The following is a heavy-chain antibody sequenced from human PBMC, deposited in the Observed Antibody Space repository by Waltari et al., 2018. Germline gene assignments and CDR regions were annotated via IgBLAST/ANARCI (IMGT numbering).Heavy chain of an antibody. CDR3: ARMIYVWGSYRFDP. CDR1: GGSISSYY. D-gene: IGHD3-16*02. V-gene: IGHV4-4*07. CDR2: IYTSGST. J-gene: IGHJ5*02. Sequence: QVQLQESGPGLVKPSETLSLTCTVPGGSISSYYWSWIRQHAGKGLEWIGRIYTSGSTNYNPSLKSRVTISVDKSKNQFSLKLSSVTAADTAVYYCARMIYVWGSYRFDPWGQGTLVTVSS.